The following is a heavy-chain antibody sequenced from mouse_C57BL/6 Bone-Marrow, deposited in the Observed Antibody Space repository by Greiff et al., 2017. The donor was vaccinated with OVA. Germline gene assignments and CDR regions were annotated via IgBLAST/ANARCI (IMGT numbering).Heavy chain of an antibody. CDR3: ARHGDYGSFFDY. D-gene: IGHD1-1*01. V-gene: IGHV5-6*03. CDR1: GFTFSDYG. J-gene: IGHJ2*01. CDR2: ISSGGSYT. Sequence: EVKLVESGGGLVKPGGSLTLSCAASGFTFSDYGMHWVRQAPEKGLEWVATISSGGSYTYYPDSVKGRFTISRDNAKNTLYLQMSSLKSEDTAMYYCARHGDYGSFFDYWGQGTTLTVSS.